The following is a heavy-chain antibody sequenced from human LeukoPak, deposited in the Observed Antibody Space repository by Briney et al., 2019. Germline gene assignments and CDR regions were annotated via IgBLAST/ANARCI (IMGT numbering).Heavy chain of an antibody. Sequence: GGSLRLSCAASGFTFSSYGMHWVRQAPGKGLEWVAVIWYDGSNKYYADSVKGRFTISRDNSKNTLYLQMNSLRAEDTAVYYCAREDGYPGDFDYWGQGTLVTVPS. D-gene: IGHD5-24*01. V-gene: IGHV3-33*01. CDR1: GFTFSSYG. CDR2: IWYDGSNK. J-gene: IGHJ4*02. CDR3: AREDGYPGDFDY.